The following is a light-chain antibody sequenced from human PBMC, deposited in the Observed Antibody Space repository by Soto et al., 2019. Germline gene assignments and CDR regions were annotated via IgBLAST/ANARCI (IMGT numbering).Light chain of an antibody. V-gene: IGKV3-20*01. J-gene: IGKJ1*01. CDR1: QSVGTS. Sequence: EIVLTQSPGTLSLSGGERATLSCRASQSVGTSLAWYQHKPGQSPRLLIHGTSSRFTGTPDRFSGSGSGTDFTLTISRLEPEDFAVYSCQHYFNSPWTFGQGTKVEIK. CDR3: QHYFNSPWT. CDR2: GTS.